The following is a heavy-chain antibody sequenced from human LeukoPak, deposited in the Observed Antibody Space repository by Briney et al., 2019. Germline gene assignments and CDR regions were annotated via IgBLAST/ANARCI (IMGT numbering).Heavy chain of an antibody. D-gene: IGHD3-10*01. CDR1: GFTFNTYE. Sequence: GGSLRLPCAASGFTFNTYELNWVRQAPGKGLEWVSYISTTAGTIRYADSVKGRFTISRDNAKNSLFLQMNSLRAEDTAVYYCARDSYYGSGIDYWGQGTLVTVSS. CDR2: ISTTAGTI. V-gene: IGHV3-48*03. J-gene: IGHJ4*02. CDR3: ARDSYYGSGIDY.